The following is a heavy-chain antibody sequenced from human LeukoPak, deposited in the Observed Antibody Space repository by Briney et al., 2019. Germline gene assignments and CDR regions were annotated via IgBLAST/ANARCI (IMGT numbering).Heavy chain of an antibody. CDR3: AKDKWHTVLFSPLWY. Sequence: GRSLRLSCAASGFTFSSYGMHWVRQAPGKGLEWVAVISYDGSNKYYADSVKGRFTISRDNSRNTLYLQMNSLRAEDTAVYYCAKDKWHTVLFSPLWYWGQGTLVTVSS. CDR1: GFTFSSYG. D-gene: IGHD4-17*01. J-gene: IGHJ4*02. CDR2: ISYDGSNK. V-gene: IGHV3-30*18.